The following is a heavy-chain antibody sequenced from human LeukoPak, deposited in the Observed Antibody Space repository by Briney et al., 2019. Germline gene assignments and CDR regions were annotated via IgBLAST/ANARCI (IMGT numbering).Heavy chain of an antibody. Sequence: ASVKVSCKASGYTFTSYDISWVRQAPGQGLEWMGWINPNSGGTNYAQKFQGRVTMTRDTSISTAYMELSRLRSDDTAVYYCARVSYGPNYYYYYMDVWGKGTTVTISS. D-gene: IGHD1-26*01. CDR2: INPNSGGT. J-gene: IGHJ6*03. V-gene: IGHV1-2*02. CDR3: ARVSYGPNYYYYYMDV. CDR1: GYTFTSYD.